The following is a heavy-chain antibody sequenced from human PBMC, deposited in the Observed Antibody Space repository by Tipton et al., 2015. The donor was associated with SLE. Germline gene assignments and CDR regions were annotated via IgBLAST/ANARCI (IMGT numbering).Heavy chain of an antibody. CDR1: GGSVNSGSYY. Sequence: TLSLTCTVSGGSVNSGSYYCTWMRQPAGAGLELIGRIHTGGSTNYNPSLKSRVTISLDKSKNLFSLNLASVTAADTAAHYCATGSGSLRYWGQGLQVTVSS. J-gene: IGHJ4*02. V-gene: IGHV4-61*02. D-gene: IGHD2-15*01. CDR3: ATGSGSLRY. CDR2: IHTGGST.